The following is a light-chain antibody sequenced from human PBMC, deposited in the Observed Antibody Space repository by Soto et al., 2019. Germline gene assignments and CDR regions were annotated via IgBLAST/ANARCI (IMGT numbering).Light chain of an antibody. V-gene: IGKV1-39*01. J-gene: IGKJ2*01. Sequence: DIQMTQPPSALSASVRDRVSRTCRTRPNVGTFVNRYQQKPAKAPRLLTYATCQLQSGVPPRISGSGSGSECTLTIRSVQPVACVTAFCQQSYSAKYTFGQGNKLEIK. CDR1: PNVGTF. CDR3: QQSYSAKYT. CDR2: ATC.